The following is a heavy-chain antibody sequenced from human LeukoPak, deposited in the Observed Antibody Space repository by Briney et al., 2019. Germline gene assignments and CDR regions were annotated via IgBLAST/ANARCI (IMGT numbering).Heavy chain of an antibody. CDR3: ARAHPDYDILTGYSYYFDY. V-gene: IGHV4-34*01. D-gene: IGHD3-9*01. CDR2: INHSGSV. CDR1: GGSFSNYY. Sequence: PSETLSLTCTVHGGSFSNYYWGWVRQPPGKGLEWIAEINHSGSVNYNPSLKSRVTISEDTSKSQSSLKLTSVTAADTAVYYCARAHPDYDILTGYSYYFDYWGQGTLVTVSS. J-gene: IGHJ4*02.